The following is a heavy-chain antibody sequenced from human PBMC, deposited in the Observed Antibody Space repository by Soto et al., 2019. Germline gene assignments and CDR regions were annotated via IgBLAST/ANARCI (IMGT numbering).Heavy chain of an antibody. CDR3: ARGSTDAYPGSRIFDF. J-gene: IGHJ4*02. V-gene: IGHV3-23*01. CDR2: ITDTGGDT. D-gene: IGHD3-10*01. CDR1: GFTFGSGA. Sequence: EVQLLESGGDLVQPGGSLRSSWLASGFTFGSGAMSWVRRAPGGGLEGASIITDTGGDTKYADSVRGRFTISRDNSKNTLYLQMSSLRVEDSAVYYCARGSTDAYPGSRIFDFWGRGTLVTVSA.